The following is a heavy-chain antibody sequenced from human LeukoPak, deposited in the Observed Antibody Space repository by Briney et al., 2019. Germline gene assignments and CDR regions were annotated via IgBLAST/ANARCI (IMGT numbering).Heavy chain of an antibody. D-gene: IGHD3-22*01. CDR2: ISYDGSNK. J-gene: IGHJ4*02. Sequence: PGRSLRLSCAASGFTFSSYGMHWVRQAPGKGLEWVAVISYDGSNKYYADSVKGRFTISRDNSKNTLYMQMNSLRAEDTAVYYCAKSTMEDYYDSSGYYPIDSYFDYWGQGTLVTVSS. CDR3: AKSTMEDYYDSSGYYPIDSYFDY. CDR1: GFTFSSYG. V-gene: IGHV3-30*18.